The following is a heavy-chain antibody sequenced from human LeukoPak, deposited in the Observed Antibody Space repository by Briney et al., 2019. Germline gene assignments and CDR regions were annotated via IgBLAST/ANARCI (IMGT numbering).Heavy chain of an antibody. CDR2: INHSGST. CDR1: GGSFSGDF. CDR3: ARGIRFLEWLTTARGYHMDV. Sequence: SETLSLTCAVYGGSFSGDFWSWIRQPPGKGLEWIGEINHSGSTNYNPSLKSRVTISVDTSKNQFSLKLSSVTAADTAVYYCARGIRFLEWLTTARGYHMDVWGKGTTVTVSS. D-gene: IGHD3-3*01. V-gene: IGHV4-34*01. J-gene: IGHJ6*03.